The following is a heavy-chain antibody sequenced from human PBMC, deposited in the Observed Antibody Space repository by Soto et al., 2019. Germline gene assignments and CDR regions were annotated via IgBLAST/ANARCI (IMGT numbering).Heavy chain of an antibody. CDR1: GFTFNRYG. D-gene: IGHD2-2*01. Sequence: QDQLVQSGAEVKKPGASVMVSCKAAGFTFNRYGISWVRQAPGQGLERMGCISGYNGDTNYPQKPQGRVTLTTDTSTRTAHMELRSLKSDDTAVYYCARDLSRTSLYYSYYGMDVWGQGTTVTVS. V-gene: IGHV1-18*04. J-gene: IGHJ6*02. CDR3: ARDLSRTSLYYSYYGMDV. CDR2: ISGYNGDT.